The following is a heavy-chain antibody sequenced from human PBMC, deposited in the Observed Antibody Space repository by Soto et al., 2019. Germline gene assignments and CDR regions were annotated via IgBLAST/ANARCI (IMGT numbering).Heavy chain of an antibody. Sequence: GGSLRLSCAASGFTFSSYGMHWVRQAPGKGLEWVAVIWYDGSNKYYADSVKGRFTISRDNSKNTLYLQMNSLRAEDTAVYYCARDEGIQLWLHYYYYGMDVWGQGTTVTVSS. J-gene: IGHJ6*02. CDR1: GFTFSSYG. CDR3: ARDEGIQLWLHYYYYGMDV. CDR2: IWYDGSNK. V-gene: IGHV3-33*01. D-gene: IGHD5-18*01.